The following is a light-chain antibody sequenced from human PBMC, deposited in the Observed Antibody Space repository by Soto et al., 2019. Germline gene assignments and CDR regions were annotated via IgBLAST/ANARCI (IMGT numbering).Light chain of an antibody. Sequence: DIQMTQSPSSLSASVGDRVTITCRASQGISNFLAWYQQKPGKVPKLLISAASTLQSGVPSRFSGSGSGTDFTLTITSLQPEDVETYYCQQYGSVITFGQGTRLEIK. V-gene: IGKV1-27*01. J-gene: IGKJ5*01. CDR3: QQYGSVIT. CDR1: QGISNF. CDR2: AAS.